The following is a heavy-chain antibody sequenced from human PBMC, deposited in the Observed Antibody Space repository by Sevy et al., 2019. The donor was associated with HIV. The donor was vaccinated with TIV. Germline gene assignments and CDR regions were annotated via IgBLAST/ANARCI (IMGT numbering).Heavy chain of an antibody. CDR1: GFILGYYA. D-gene: IGHD4-17*01. Sequence: GGSLRLSCTASGFILGYYAMHWVRQAPGKGLEWVAVSSYDGGNIYYADSVQGRFTVSRDNSKNTLYLQMNSLRPEDTAMYYCARDFYEFGDPRGLDYWGQGTLVTVSS. J-gene: IGHJ4*02. CDR3: ARDFYEFGDPRGLDY. V-gene: IGHV3-30-3*01. CDR2: SSYDGGNI.